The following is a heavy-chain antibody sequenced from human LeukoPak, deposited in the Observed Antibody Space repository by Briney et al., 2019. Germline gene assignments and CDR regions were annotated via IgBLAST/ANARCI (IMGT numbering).Heavy chain of an antibody. CDR2: INPNSGGT. Sequence: ASVKVSCKASGYTFTGYYMHWVRQAPGQGLEWMGWINPNSGGTNYAQKFQGWVTMTRDTSISTAYMELSRLRSEDTAVYYCARAKAATGGYYYMDVWGKGTTVTVSS. D-gene: IGHD2-15*01. CDR3: ARAKAATGGYYYMDV. J-gene: IGHJ6*03. V-gene: IGHV1-2*04. CDR1: GYTFTGYY.